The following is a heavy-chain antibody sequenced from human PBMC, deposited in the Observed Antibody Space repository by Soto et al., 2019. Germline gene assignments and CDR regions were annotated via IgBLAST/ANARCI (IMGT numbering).Heavy chain of an antibody. V-gene: IGHV1-58*01. J-gene: IGHJ6*02. Sequence: GASVKVSCKASGFTFTSSAVQWVRQARGQRLEWIGWIVVGSGNTNYAQKFQERVTITRDMSTSTAYMELSSLRSEDTAVYYCAFISSNDDAGAPMYMVVWREAITVSVS. D-gene: IGHD6-6*01. CDR1: GFTFTSSA. CDR2: IVVGSGNT. CDR3: AFISSNDDAGAPMYMVV.